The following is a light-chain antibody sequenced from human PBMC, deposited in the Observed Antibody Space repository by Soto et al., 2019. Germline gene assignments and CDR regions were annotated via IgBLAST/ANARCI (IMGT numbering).Light chain of an antibody. J-gene: IGKJ4*01. CDR1: QSISIW. CDR3: QQYHSYSPLT. Sequence: DIQITHSPPILSASVGASVTITXXASQSISIWLAWYQQKPGKAPKLLIFDVSTLESGVPSRFSGSRSGTEFTLTISSLQPDDFATYFCQQYHSYSPLTFAGRAKVDI. CDR2: DVS. V-gene: IGKV1-5*01.